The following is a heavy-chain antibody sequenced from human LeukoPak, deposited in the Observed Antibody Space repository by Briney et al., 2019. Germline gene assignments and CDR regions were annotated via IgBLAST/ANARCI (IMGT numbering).Heavy chain of an antibody. CDR2: ISNSGGST. Sequence: PGGSLRLSCAASGFTFSSFAMSWVRQAPGKGLEWVSGISNSGGSTYYADSVKGRFTISRDNSKNRLYLQMNSLRADDTAVYYRAKAISPRLDYYYGMDVWGQGTTVTVSS. CDR1: GFTFSSFA. D-gene: IGHD3-3*01. CDR3: AKAISPRLDYYYGMDV. V-gene: IGHV3-23*01. J-gene: IGHJ6*02.